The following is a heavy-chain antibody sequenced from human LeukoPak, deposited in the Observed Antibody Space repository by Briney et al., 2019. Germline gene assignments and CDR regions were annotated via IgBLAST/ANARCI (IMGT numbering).Heavy chain of an antibody. CDR3: AGDPNSAL. V-gene: IGHV4-4*07. D-gene: IGHD2-21*01. CDR2: IYTSGST. CDR1: GGSISSSY. J-gene: IGHJ4*02. Sequence: SETLSLPCTVSGGSISSSYWSWIRQPAGKGLEWIGRIYTSGSTTYNYNPSLKSRLSMSVDTSKNQFSLKLSSVTAADTAVYYCAGDPNSALWGQGTLVTVSS.